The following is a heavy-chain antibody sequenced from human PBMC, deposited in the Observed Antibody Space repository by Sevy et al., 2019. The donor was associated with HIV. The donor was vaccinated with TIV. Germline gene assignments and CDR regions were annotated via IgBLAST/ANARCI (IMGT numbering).Heavy chain of an antibody. CDR3: ARDHSRSYYDSWVDP. CDR1: GGSVSSDNYY. Sequence: SETLSLTCTVSGGSVSSDNYYWSWIRQPPGKGLEWIGNSYYSGSTNYNPSLKSRVTISVDTSKNQFSLKLSSVTAADTSVYYCARDHSRSYYDSWVDPWGQGTLVTVSS. D-gene: IGHD1-26*01. J-gene: IGHJ5*02. V-gene: IGHV4-61*01. CDR2: SYYSGST.